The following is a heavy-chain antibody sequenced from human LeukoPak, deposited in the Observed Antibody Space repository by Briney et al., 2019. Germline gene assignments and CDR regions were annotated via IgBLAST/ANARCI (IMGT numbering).Heavy chain of an antibody. Sequence: GESLKISCKASGYSFTAYWIAWVRQMPGKGLEWMGIIYPGDSDAKYSPSLQGQVTLSVDKSINTAYLHWGSLNASDTAMYYCARLKVEQQLAPFSYWGQGTLVTVSS. CDR2: IYPGDSDA. CDR1: GYSFTAYW. CDR3: ARLKVEQQLAPFSY. J-gene: IGHJ4*02. D-gene: IGHD6-13*01. V-gene: IGHV5-51*01.